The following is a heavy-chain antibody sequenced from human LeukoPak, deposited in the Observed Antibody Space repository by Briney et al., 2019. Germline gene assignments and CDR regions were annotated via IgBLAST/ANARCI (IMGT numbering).Heavy chain of an antibody. CDR2: IDWDDDK. CDR1: GFSLNTHGMR. Sequence: SAPALVQPTPSLTLTCTFSGFSLNTHGMRVSWIRQPPGKALEWLARIDWDDDKFYTTSLKTRLTISKDTSKNQVVLTMTNMDPVDTATYYCARIMQGAFDIWGQGTMVTVSS. J-gene: IGHJ3*02. CDR3: ARIMQGAFDI. V-gene: IGHV2-70*04.